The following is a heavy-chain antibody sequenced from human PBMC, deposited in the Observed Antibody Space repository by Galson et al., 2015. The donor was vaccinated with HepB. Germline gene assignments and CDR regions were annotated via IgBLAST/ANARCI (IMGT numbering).Heavy chain of an antibody. J-gene: IGHJ6*02. CDR3: ASDHTVGHFPTGGMDV. CDR1: GFTVRNHY. Sequence: SLRLSCADSGFTVRNHYINWVRQAPGKGLEWVSLIYSGGTTFYATSVKGGVTTSRDNSKNPLYLQINNLRVEDTAVYYCASDHTVGHFPTGGMDVWGQGTTVTVSS. V-gene: IGHV3-66*01. D-gene: IGHD2-21*01. CDR2: IYSGGTT.